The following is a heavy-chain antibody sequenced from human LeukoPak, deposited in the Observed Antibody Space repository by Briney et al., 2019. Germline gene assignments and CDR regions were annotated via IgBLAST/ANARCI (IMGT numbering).Heavy chain of an antibody. CDR2: ISGSGGST. J-gene: IGHJ4*02. V-gene: IGHV3-23*01. CDR3: AKNQRSSDMLPDY. D-gene: IGHD1-14*01. Sequence: GGSLRLSCAASGVTFSSYAMSGVRQAPGKGLEWVSAISGSGGSTYYADSVRGRFTISRDNSKNTLYLQMNSLRAEDTAVYYCAKNQRSSDMLPDYWGQGTLVTVSS. CDR1: GVTFSSYA.